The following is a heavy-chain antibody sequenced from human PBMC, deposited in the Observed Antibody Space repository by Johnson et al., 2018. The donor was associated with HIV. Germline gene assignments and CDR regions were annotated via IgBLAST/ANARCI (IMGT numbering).Heavy chain of an antibody. V-gene: IGHV3-30*03. Sequence: QVQLVESGGGVVQPGRSLRLSCAASGFTFSSYGMHWVRQAPGKGLEWVAVISYDGSNKYYADSVKGRFTISRDNSKNTLYLQMDSLRVEDSAVYYCARDGVYSSPHDAFDIWGQGTMVTVSS. CDR2: ISYDGSNK. CDR1: GFTFSSYG. J-gene: IGHJ3*02. CDR3: ARDGVYSSPHDAFDI. D-gene: IGHD6-13*01.